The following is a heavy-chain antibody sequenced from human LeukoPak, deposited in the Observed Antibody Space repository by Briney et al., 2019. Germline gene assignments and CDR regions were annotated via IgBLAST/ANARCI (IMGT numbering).Heavy chain of an antibody. CDR3: ARDYYDSSGYAFDI. CDR2: IYYSGST. V-gene: IGHV4-59*01. J-gene: IGHJ3*02. Sequence: SETLSLTCTVSGGSISSYYWSWIRQPPGKGLEWIGYIYYSGSTNYNPSLKSRVTISVDTSKNQFSLRLSSVTAADTAVYYCARDYYDSSGYAFDIWGQGTMVTVSS. CDR1: GGSISSYY. D-gene: IGHD3-22*01.